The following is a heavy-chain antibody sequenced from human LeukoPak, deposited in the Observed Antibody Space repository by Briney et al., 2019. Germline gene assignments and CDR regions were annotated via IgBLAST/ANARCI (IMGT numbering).Heavy chain of an antibody. J-gene: IGHJ4*02. Sequence: SETLSLTCTVSGGSISIYYWSWIRQPPGKGLEWIGYIYFTGSTNYNPSLKSRATVSVDASKNQFSLKLTSVTAADTAMYFCARGDEYNAGYFEYWGQGTVVTVSS. CDR3: ARGDEYNAGYFEY. CDR1: GGSISIYY. D-gene: IGHD5-24*01. CDR2: IYFTGST. V-gene: IGHV4-59*01.